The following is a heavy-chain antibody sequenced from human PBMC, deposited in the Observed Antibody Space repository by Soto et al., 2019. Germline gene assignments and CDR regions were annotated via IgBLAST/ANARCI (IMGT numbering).Heavy chain of an antibody. CDR1: GFTFSSYA. V-gene: IGHV3-23*01. J-gene: IGHJ4*02. CDR2: ISGSGGST. D-gene: IGHD3-10*01. Sequence: EVQLLESGGGLVQPGGSLRLSCAASGFTFSSYAMSWVHQAPGKGLEWVSAISGSGGSTYYADSVKGRFTISRDKSKNKLYLQMNSLRAEDTAVYYCAKDWLAVRGEPPTDWGQGTLVTVSS. CDR3: AKDWLAVRGEPPTD.